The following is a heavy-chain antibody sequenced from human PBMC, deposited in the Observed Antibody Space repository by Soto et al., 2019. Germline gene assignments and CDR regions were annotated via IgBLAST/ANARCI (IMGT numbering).Heavy chain of an antibody. Sequence: PGGSLRLSCAASGFTFSSYGMHWVRQAPGKGLEWVAVIWYDGSNKYYADSVKGRFTISRDNSKNTLYLQMNSLRAEDTAVCYCARDLITIFGQPHYYYGMDVWGQGTTVTVSS. CDR3: ARDLITIFGQPHYYYGMDV. CDR1: GFTFSSYG. V-gene: IGHV3-33*01. J-gene: IGHJ6*02. D-gene: IGHD3-3*01. CDR2: IWYDGSNK.